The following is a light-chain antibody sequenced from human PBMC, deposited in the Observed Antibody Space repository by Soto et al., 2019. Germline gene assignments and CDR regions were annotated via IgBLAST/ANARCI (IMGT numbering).Light chain of an antibody. J-gene: IGKJ1*01. V-gene: IGKV3D-20*02. Sequence: EVVLTQSPGTLSLSPGDRATLSCRASQTISSTYLAWYQQKPGQAPRLLIYAASTRATGIPDRFSGSGSGTDFTLTISRLEPEDYAIYYCQQYNNWPPWTFGQGTKVAIK. CDR2: AAS. CDR1: QTISSTY. CDR3: QQYNNWPPWT.